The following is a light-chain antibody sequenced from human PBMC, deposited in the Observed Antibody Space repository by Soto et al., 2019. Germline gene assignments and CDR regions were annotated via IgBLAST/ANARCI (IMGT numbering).Light chain of an antibody. CDR2: MNN. Sequence: SVLTQPPSASGTPGQRVTISCSGSTSNIGSNYVYWYQQLPGTAPKLLIYMNNQRPSGVPDRFSGSKSGTSASLAISGLRSEDEADYYCAAWDDSLSGRVFGGGTQLTVL. J-gene: IGLJ2*01. CDR3: AAWDDSLSGRV. V-gene: IGLV1-47*01. CDR1: TSNIGSNY.